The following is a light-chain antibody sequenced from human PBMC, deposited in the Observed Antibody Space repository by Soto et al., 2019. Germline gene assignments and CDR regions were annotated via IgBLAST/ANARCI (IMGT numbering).Light chain of an antibody. J-gene: IGKJ1*01. CDR2: GAS. CDR3: QQYKNWPLT. CDR1: QSVSSN. Sequence: EIVLTQSPGTLSLSPWERATLSWRASQSVSSNLAWYQQKPGQAPRLLIYGASTRATGIPARFSGSGSGTEFTLTISSRQSEDFAVYYCQQYKNWPLTFGQGTKVDIK. V-gene: IGKV3-15*01.